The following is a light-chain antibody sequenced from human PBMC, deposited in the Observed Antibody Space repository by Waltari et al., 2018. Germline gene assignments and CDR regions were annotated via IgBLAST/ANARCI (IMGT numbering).Light chain of an antibody. CDR3: QHYVRLPVT. V-gene: IGKV3-20*01. CDR1: QSVSRA. Sequence: EIVFTQSPGTLSLSPGERVTLSCRASQSVSRALAWYQQKPGQAPRLLIYGASSRATGIPDRFSGSGSETDFSLTISRLEPEDFAVYYCQHYVRLPVTFGQGTKVEIK. CDR2: GAS. J-gene: IGKJ1*01.